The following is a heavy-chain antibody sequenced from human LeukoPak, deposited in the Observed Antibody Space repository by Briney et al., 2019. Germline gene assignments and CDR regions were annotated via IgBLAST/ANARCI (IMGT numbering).Heavy chain of an antibody. CDR2: IIPIFGTA. Sequence: GASVKVSCKASGGTFSSYAISWVRQAPGQGLEWVGGIIPIFGTANYAQKFQGRVTITADESTSTAYMELSSLRSEDTAVYYCARAQNQLLPYYDYWGQGTLVTVSS. V-gene: IGHV1-69*13. CDR1: GGTFSSYA. CDR3: ARAQNQLLPYYDY. D-gene: IGHD2-2*01. J-gene: IGHJ4*02.